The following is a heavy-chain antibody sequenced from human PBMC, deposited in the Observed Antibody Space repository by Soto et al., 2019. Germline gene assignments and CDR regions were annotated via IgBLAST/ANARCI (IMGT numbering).Heavy chain of an antibody. D-gene: IGHD3-9*01. V-gene: IGHV3-23*01. J-gene: IGHJ4*02. CDR2: ISGSGGST. Sequence: GGSLRLSCAASGFTFSSYAMSWVRQAPGKGLEWVSAISGSGGSTYYADSVKGRFTISRDNSKNTLYLQMNSLRAEDTAVYYCAGGPYYDILTGYSEFDYWGQGTLVTVSS. CDR1: GFTFSSYA. CDR3: AGGPYYDILTGYSEFDY.